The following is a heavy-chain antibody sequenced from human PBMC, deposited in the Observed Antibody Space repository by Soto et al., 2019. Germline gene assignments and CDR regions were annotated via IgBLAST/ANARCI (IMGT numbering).Heavy chain of an antibody. D-gene: IGHD3-22*01. Sequence: GGSLRLSCAASGFTFSSYWMSWVRQSPGKGLEWVANIKQDGTENFYMDSVKGRFTISRDNAENSLYLQMNSLRAEDTAVYYCGRSIRGYPTRPLGNGGQETLVTVSS. CDR2: IKQDGTEN. CDR3: GRSIRGYPTRPLGN. J-gene: IGHJ4*02. V-gene: IGHV3-7*01. CDR1: GFTFSSYW.